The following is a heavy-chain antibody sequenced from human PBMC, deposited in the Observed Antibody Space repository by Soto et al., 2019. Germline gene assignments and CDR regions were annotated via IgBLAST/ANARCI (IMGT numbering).Heavy chain of an antibody. CDR3: AKSSNRKERHFDY. Sequence: HGESLKISCNGSGYSFTSYWIGWVRQMPGKGLEWMGIIYPGDSDTRYSPSFQGQVTISADKSISTAYLQMNSLRAEDTAVYYCAKSSNRKERHFDYWGQGTPVTVYS. J-gene: IGHJ4*02. D-gene: IGHD6-6*01. CDR2: IYPGDSDT. CDR1: GYSFTSYW. V-gene: IGHV5-51*01.